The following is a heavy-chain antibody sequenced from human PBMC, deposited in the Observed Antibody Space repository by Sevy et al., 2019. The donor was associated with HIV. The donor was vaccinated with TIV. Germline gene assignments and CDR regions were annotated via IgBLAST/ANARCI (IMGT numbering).Heavy chain of an antibody. Sequence: GGSLRLSCAASGFTFSSYAMSWVRQAPGKGVEWVSAISGSGGSTYYADSVKGRFTISRDNSKNTLYLQMNSLRAEDTAVYYCAKDLKDYDSSGYDAFDIWGQGTMVTVSS. CDR2: ISGSGGST. CDR3: AKDLKDYDSSGYDAFDI. CDR1: GFTFSSYA. D-gene: IGHD3-22*01. V-gene: IGHV3-23*01. J-gene: IGHJ3*02.